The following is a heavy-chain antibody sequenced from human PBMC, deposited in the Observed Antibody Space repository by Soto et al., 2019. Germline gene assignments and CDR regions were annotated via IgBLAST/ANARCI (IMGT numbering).Heavy chain of an antibody. D-gene: IGHD6-13*01. J-gene: IGHJ5*02. Sequence: GESLKISCKGSGYSFTSYWIGWVRQMPGKGLEWMGIIYPGDSDTRYSPSFQGQVTISADKSISTAYLQWSSLKPSDTAMYYCARHRISYSSSWNWFDPWGQGTLVTVSS. CDR2: IYPGDSDT. V-gene: IGHV5-51*01. CDR1: GYSFTSYW. CDR3: ARHRISYSSSWNWFDP.